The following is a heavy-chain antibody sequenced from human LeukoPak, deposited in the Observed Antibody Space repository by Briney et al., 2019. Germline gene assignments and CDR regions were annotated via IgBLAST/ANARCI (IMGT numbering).Heavy chain of an antibody. CDR3: ARGGRYYDFWSGYPAAIDY. CDR2: INHSGST. Sequence: PSETLSPTCAVYGGSFSGYYWSWIRQPPGKGLEWIGEINHSGSTNYNPSLKSRVTISVDTSKNQFSLKLSSVTAADTAVYYCARGGRYYDFWSGYPAAIDYWGQGTLVTVSS. J-gene: IGHJ4*02. V-gene: IGHV4-34*01. CDR1: GGSFSGYY. D-gene: IGHD3-3*01.